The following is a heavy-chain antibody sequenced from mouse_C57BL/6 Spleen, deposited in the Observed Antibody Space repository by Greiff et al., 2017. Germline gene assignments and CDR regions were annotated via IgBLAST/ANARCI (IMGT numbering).Heavy chain of an antibody. V-gene: IGHV1-69*01. D-gene: IGHD1-1*01. Sequence: QVQLQQPGAELVMPGASVKLSCKASGYTFTSYWMHWVKQRPGQGLEWIGAIDPSDSYTNYNQKFKGKSTLTVDKSSSTAYMQLSSLTSEDSAVYYCARDYGSSYGYFDVWGTGTTVTVSS. CDR2: IDPSDSYT. CDR1: GYTFTSYW. CDR3: ARDYGSSYGYFDV. J-gene: IGHJ1*03.